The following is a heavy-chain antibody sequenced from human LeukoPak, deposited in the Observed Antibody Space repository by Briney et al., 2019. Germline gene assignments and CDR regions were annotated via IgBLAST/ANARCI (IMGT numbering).Heavy chain of an antibody. D-gene: IGHD3-3*01. CDR2: INTNGSPT. J-gene: IGHJ4*02. V-gene: IGHV3-74*01. Sequence: GGSLRLSCAASGFTFSSYWMHWVRQAPGKGLVWVARINTNGSPTQYADSVKGRFTISRDNAKNTLYLQMNSLRAEDTAVYYCARADDFWSSTYYFDYWGQGTLVTVSS. CDR3: ARADDFWSSTYYFDY. CDR1: GFTFSSYW.